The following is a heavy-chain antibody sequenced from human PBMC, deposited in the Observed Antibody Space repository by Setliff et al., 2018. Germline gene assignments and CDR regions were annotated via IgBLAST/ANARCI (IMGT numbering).Heavy chain of an antibody. Sequence: SETLSLTCTVSGDSISGDYWSWIRQPPGKGLEWIGFIHYSGSTNYNPSLKSRVTISLDTPKNQFSLRLSSVTAADTAVYYCARGSYYDSSGYSPDFFDYWGQGTLVTVSS. D-gene: IGHD3-22*01. J-gene: IGHJ4*02. CDR2: IHYSGST. CDR1: GDSISGDY. V-gene: IGHV4-59*08. CDR3: ARGSYYDSSGYSPDFFDY.